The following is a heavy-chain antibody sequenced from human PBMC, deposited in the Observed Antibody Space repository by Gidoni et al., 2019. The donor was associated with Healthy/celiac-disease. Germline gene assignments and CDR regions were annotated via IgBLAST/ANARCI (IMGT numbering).Heavy chain of an antibody. Sequence: QVQLGQSGAEVKKPGYSVKGSCKASGGTFSSYAISLVRQAHGQGREWMGGIITIFGTANYAQKFQGRVTITADESTSTAYMELSSLRSEDTAVYYCARDLRGRNYYYGMDVWGQGTTVTVSS. CDR3: ARDLRGRNYYYGMDV. V-gene: IGHV1-69*01. D-gene: IGHD5-12*01. CDR1: GGTFSSYA. CDR2: IITIFGTA. J-gene: IGHJ6*02.